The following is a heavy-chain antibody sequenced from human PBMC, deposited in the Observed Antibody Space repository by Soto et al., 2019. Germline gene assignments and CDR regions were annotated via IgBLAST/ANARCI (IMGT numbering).Heavy chain of an antibody. CDR1: GFTFNNYG. D-gene: IGHD5-12*01. Sequence: GGSLRLSCAASGFTFNNYGIHWVRQAPGKGLEWVAVISYDGSNKYYADSVKGRLAISRDNSKNTLYLQMNSLRAEDTAVYYCAKGGIVATIWNYFDFWGQGTPVTVS. CDR3: AKGGIVATIWNYFDF. J-gene: IGHJ4*02. V-gene: IGHV3-30*18. CDR2: ISYDGSNK.